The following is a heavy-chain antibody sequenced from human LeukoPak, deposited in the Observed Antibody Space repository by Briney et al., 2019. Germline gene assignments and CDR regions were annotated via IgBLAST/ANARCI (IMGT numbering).Heavy chain of an antibody. CDR2: ICPTGAT. Sequence: GGSLRLSCAASGFTVTSSYMTWVRQTPGKGLERASVICPTGATYYADSVKGRFTISRDNSKNTVSLQMNSLRADDTALYYCARRILGPIDDWGQGTLVTVSS. J-gene: IGHJ4*02. CDR3: ARRILGPIDD. CDR1: GFTVTSSY. V-gene: IGHV3-53*01. D-gene: IGHD2/OR15-2a*01.